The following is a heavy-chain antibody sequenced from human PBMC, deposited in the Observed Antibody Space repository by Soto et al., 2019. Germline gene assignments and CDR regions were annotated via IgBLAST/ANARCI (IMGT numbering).Heavy chain of an antibody. J-gene: IGHJ6*02. CDR1: GGTFSSYA. CDR3: ARPQYYYDSSGYYPGGYYYGMDV. D-gene: IGHD3-22*01. V-gene: IGHV1-69*06. Sequence: QVQLVQSGAEVKKPGSSVKVSCKASGGTFSSYAISWVRQAPGQGLEWMGGIIPIFGTANYAQKFQGRVTITPDKSTSTAYMELSSLRSEDTAVYYCARPQYYYDSSGYYPGGYYYGMDVWGQGTTVTVSS. CDR2: IIPIFGTA.